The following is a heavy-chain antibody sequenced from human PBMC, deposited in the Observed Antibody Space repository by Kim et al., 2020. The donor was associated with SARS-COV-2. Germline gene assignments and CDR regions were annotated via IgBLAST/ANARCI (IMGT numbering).Heavy chain of an antibody. CDR1: GYTFTSYG. D-gene: IGHD3-9*01. J-gene: IGHJ6*02. Sequence: ASVKVSCKASGYTFTSYGISWVRQAPVQGLEWMGWISAYNGNTNYAQKLQGRVTMTTDTSTSTAYMELRSLRSDDTAVYYCARDEGLRYFDWLSGSGMDVWGQGTTVTVSS. CDR2: ISAYNGNT. CDR3: ARDEGLRYFDWLSGSGMDV. V-gene: IGHV1-18*01.